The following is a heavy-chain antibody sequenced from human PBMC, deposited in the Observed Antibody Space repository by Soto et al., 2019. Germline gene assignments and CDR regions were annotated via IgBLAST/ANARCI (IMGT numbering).Heavy chain of an antibody. CDR1: GGSISSGGYY. V-gene: IGHV4-31*03. CDR3: ARYAQYSSGWENWFDP. CDR2: ISYSGST. Sequence: PSETLSLTCTVSGGSISSGGYYWSWIRQHPGKGLEWIGYISYSGSTYYNPSLESRVTISVDTSKNQFSLKLSSVTAADTAVYYCARYAQYSSGWENWFDPWGQGTLVPVAS. J-gene: IGHJ5*02. D-gene: IGHD6-19*01.